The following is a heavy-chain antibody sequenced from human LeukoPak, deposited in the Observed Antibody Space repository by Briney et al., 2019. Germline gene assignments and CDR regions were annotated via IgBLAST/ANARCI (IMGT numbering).Heavy chain of an antibody. J-gene: IGHJ3*02. D-gene: IGHD3-22*01. CDR1: GGSFSGYY. V-gene: IGHV4-34*01. CDR2: INHSGTT. Sequence: SETLSLTCAVYGGSFSGYYWSWIRQPPGKGLEWIGEINHSGTTNYNPSLRSRVTISVDKSRNQFSLKLNSVTAADTAVYYCAKSNGYGLIDIWGQGTMVTVSS. CDR3: AKSNGYGLIDI.